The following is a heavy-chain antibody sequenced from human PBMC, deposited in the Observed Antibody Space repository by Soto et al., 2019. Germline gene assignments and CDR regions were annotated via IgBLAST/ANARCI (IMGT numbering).Heavy chain of an antibody. D-gene: IGHD3-9*01. CDR2: IYDSVNT. Sequence: SETLSLTCTVSGDSLSSGGHYWSWIRQHPGKGLEWIGHIYDSVNTYYSPSLRSRVTISADMSKNQFSLNLRSVTAADTAVYYCARADHRGYFAILTDYWGQGTLVTVSS. J-gene: IGHJ4*02. V-gene: IGHV4-31*03. CDR3: ARADHRGYFAILTDY. CDR1: GDSLSSGGHY.